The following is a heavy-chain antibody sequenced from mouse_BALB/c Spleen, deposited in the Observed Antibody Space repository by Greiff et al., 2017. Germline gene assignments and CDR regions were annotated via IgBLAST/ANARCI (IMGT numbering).Heavy chain of an antibody. CDR3: ASHDYDDFDY. D-gene: IGHD2-4*01. CDR2: ISSGGSYT. Sequence: EVMLVESGGDLVKPGGSLKLSCAASGFTFSSYGMSWVRQTPDKRLEWVATISSGGSYTYYPDSVKGRFTISRDNAKNTLYLQMSSLKSEDTAMYYCASHDYDDFDYWGQGTTLTVSS. V-gene: IGHV5-6*01. CDR1: GFTFSSYG. J-gene: IGHJ2*01.